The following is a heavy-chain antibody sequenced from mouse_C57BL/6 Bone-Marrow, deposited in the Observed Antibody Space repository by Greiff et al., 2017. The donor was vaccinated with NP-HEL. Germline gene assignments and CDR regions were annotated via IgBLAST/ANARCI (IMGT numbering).Heavy chain of an antibody. CDR1: GFSFNTYA. CDR3: VRHDYGNFAY. CDR2: IRSKSNNYAT. D-gene: IGHD2-1*01. Sequence: EVQLVESGGGLVQPKGSLKLSCAASGFSFNTYAMNWVRQAPGKGLEWVARIRSKSNNYATYYADSVKDRFTISRDDSESMLYLQMNNLKTEDTAMYYCVRHDYGNFAYWGQGTLVTVSA. J-gene: IGHJ3*01. V-gene: IGHV10-1*01.